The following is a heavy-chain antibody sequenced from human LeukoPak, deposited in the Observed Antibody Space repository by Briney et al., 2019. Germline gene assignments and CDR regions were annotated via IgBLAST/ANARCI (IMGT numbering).Heavy chain of an antibody. V-gene: IGHV3-21*01. J-gene: IGHJ4*02. CDR3: ARDLAPVLNAGFDY. CDR2: ISSSSSYI. Sequence: GGSLRLSCAASGFTFSSYSMNWVRQAPGKGLEWVSSISSSSSYIYYADSVKGRFTISRDNAKNSLYLQMNSLRAEDTAVYYCARDLAPVLNAGFDYWGQGTLVTVSS. CDR1: GFTFSSYS. D-gene: IGHD1-14*01.